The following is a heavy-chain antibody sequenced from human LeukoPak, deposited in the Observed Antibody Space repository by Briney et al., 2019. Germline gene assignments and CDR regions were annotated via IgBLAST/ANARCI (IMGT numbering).Heavy chain of an antibody. CDR1: GGSVTSTNW. D-gene: IGHD3-3*01. CDR3: AREGGFFRPLDY. V-gene: IGHV4-4*02. Sequence: SETLSLTCCVSGGSVTSTNWWTWVRQPPGKGLEWIGEVHLDGRTNYNPSLKSRLTISVDLSENHISLKLTSVTAADTAVYYCAREGGFFRPLDYSGQGTLVTVSS. CDR2: VHLDGRT. J-gene: IGHJ4*02.